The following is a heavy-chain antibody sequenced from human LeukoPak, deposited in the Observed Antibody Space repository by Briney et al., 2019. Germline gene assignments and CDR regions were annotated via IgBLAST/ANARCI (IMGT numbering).Heavy chain of an antibody. Sequence: PGGSLRLSCAASGFTFSSYAMSWVRQAPGKGLEWVSAISGSGGSTYYADSVKGRFTISRDNSKNTLYLQMNSLRAEDTAVYYCAKDLDMDARDGYNSLGFDNWGQGTLVTVSS. CDR2: ISGSGGST. CDR3: AKDLDMDARDGYNSLGFDN. J-gene: IGHJ4*02. V-gene: IGHV3-23*01. CDR1: GFTFSSYA. D-gene: IGHD5-24*01.